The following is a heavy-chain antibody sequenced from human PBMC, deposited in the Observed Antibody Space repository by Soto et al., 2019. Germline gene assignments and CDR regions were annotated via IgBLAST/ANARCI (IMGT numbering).Heavy chain of an antibody. CDR2: INHSGST. Sequence: SETLSLTCAVYGGSFSGYYWSWIRQPPGKGLEWIGEINHSGSTNYNPSLKSRVTISVDTSKNQFSLKLSSVTAADTAVYYCHILTGTFDFWGQGTLVTVSS. CDR1: GGSFSGYY. V-gene: IGHV4-34*01. D-gene: IGHD3-9*01. CDR3: HILTGTFDF. J-gene: IGHJ4*01.